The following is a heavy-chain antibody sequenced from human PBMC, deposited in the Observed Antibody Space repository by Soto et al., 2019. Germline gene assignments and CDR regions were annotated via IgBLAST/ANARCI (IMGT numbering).Heavy chain of an antibody. CDR2: INHSGST. Sequence: PGGSLRLSCAASGFTFSSYGMHWVRQAPGKGLEWIGEINHSGSTNYNPSLKSRVTISVDTSKNQFSLKLSSVTAADTAVYYCARGALPVWWLRSVPYYFDYWGQGTLVTVSS. D-gene: IGHD5-12*01. CDR3: ARGALPVWWLRSVPYYFDY. CDR1: GFTFSSYG. V-gene: IGHV4-34*01. J-gene: IGHJ4*02.